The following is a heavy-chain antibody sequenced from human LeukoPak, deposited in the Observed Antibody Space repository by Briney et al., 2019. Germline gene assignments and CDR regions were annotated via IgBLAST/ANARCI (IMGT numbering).Heavy chain of an antibody. CDR2: IYNRGGI. J-gene: IGHJ4*02. V-gene: IGHV4-59*01. CDR1: GGSISSYY. D-gene: IGHD6-13*01. CDR3: ARGSWYGNPFDY. Sequence: SSETLSLTCSVSGGSISSYYWSWIRQPPGKGLEWIGCIYNRGGINYNPSLKSRVTLSVDTSKNEFSLKLRSVTAADTAIYYCARGSWYGNPFDYWGQGTLVTVSS.